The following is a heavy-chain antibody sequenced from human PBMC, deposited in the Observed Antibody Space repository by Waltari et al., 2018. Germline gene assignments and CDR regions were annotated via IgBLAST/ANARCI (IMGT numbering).Heavy chain of an antibody. V-gene: IGHV4-4*07. CDR3: ARHPSRYFDL. Sequence: QVQLQESGPGLLKPPATLSLTCTVSGVSISSYYWSWIRQPAGKGLEWIGRIYTSGSTDYNPSLKSRVTMSVDTSRNQFSLKLSSVTAAYTAVYYCARHPSRYFDLWGRGTLVTVSS. CDR2: IYTSGST. CDR1: GVSISSYY. D-gene: IGHD2-2*01. J-gene: IGHJ2*01.